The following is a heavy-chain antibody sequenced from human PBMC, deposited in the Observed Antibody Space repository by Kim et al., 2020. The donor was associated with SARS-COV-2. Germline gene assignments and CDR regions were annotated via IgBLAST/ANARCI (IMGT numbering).Heavy chain of an antibody. CDR3: ARDRPGIAVGYYYYGTDV. CDR2: ISAYNGNT. V-gene: IGHV1-18*01. CDR1: GYTFTSYG. J-gene: IGHJ6*02. Sequence: ASVKVSCKASGYTFTSYGISWVRQAPGQGLEWMGWISAYNGNTNYAQKLQGRVTMTTDTSTSTAYMELRSLRSDDTAVYYCARDRPGIAVGYYYYGTDVWGQGTTLTVSS. D-gene: IGHD6-19*01.